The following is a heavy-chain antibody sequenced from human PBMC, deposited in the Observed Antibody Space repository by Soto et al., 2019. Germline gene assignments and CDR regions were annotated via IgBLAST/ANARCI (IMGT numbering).Heavy chain of an antibody. CDR1: GYSFTDYY. V-gene: IGHV1-2*02. CDR2: INPNIGGT. Sequence: QVQMVQSGAEVKKPGASVRVSCKTSGYSFTDYYIHWVRQAPGQGLEWMGWINPNIGGTTYARKFEGRVTLTKDTSINTAYMELSSLTSDDTAVFHCARGGYCDSVNWYEGYYYGMEVWGPGTTVSVSS. J-gene: IGHJ6*02. CDR3: ARGGYCDSVNWYEGYYYGMEV. D-gene: IGHD2-2*03.